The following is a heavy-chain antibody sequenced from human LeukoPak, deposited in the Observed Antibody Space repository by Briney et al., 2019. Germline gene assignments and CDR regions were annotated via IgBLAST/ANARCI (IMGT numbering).Heavy chain of an antibody. D-gene: IGHD6-13*01. CDR1: GFTFDDYA. CDR3: ARAAAGPYYYYYYGMDV. Sequence: GGSLRLSCAASGFTFDDYAMHWVRQAPGKGLECVSLISWDGGGTYYADSVKGRFTISRDNSKNSLYLQMNSLRAEDTALYYCARAAAGPYYYYYYGMDVWGKGTTVTVSS. V-gene: IGHV3-43D*04. CDR2: ISWDGGGT. J-gene: IGHJ6*04.